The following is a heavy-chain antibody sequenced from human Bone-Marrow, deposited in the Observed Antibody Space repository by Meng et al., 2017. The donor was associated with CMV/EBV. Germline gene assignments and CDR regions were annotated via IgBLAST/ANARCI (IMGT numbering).Heavy chain of an antibody. D-gene: IGHD2-15*01. J-gene: IGHJ4*01. CDR2: ITWNNGII. Sequence: SLKISCAASGFTFDDYAMHWVRQAPGKGLEWVSGITWNNGIIAYADSVRGRFTISRDNAKNSLYLQMNSLRAEDTALYYCAKDVDCCDTTKCDYWGHGTLVTVSS. CDR1: GFTFDDYA. V-gene: IGHV3-9*01. CDR3: AKDVDCCDTTKCDY.